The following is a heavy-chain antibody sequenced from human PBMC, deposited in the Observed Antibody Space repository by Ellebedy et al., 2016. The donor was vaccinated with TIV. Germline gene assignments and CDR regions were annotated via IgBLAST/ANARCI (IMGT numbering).Heavy chain of an antibody. CDR3: ASGYSSGWLDY. J-gene: IGHJ4*02. CDR1: GVSISSHF. D-gene: IGHD6-19*01. V-gene: IGHV4-59*11. Sequence: MPSETLSLTCTVSGVSISSHFWSWIRQPPGKGLEWIGYIYYSGSTDYNPSLKSRVTMSVDTSKNQFSLKLSSVTAADTAVYYCASGYSSGWLDYWGQGTLVTVSS. CDR2: IYYSGST.